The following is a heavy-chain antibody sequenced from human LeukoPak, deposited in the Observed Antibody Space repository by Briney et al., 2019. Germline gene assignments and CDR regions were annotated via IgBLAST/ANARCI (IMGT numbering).Heavy chain of an antibody. CDR3: ARDLYYDILTGYYSHYYYYMDV. CDR2: IIPILGIA. CDR1: GGTFSSYT. V-gene: IGHV1-69*04. J-gene: IGHJ6*03. Sequence: SVKVSCKASGGTFSSYTISWVRQAPGQGLEWMGRIIPILGIANYAQKLQGRVTITADKSTSTAYMELSSLRSEDTAVYYCARDLYYDILTGYYSHYYYYMDVWGKGTTVTVSS. D-gene: IGHD3-9*01.